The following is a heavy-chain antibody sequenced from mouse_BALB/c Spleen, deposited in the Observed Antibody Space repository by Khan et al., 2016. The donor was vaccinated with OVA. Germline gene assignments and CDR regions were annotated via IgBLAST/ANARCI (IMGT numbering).Heavy chain of an antibody. Sequence: VELVESGPGLAAPSQSLSITCTTSGFSLTNYGVHWVRQPPGKGLEWLVVIWSDGSTTYNSAFKSRLTITKDNSQSQVFLKMNSLQTDDTAIYFCARQAYYRYNIMDYWGQGTTVTVSS. J-gene: IGHJ4*01. V-gene: IGHV2-6-1*01. CDR3: ARQAYYRYNIMDY. CDR2: IWSDGST. CDR1: GFSLTNYG. D-gene: IGHD2-12*01.